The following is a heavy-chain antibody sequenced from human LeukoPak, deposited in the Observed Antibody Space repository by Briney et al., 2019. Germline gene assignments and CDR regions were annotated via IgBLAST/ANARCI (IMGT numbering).Heavy chain of an antibody. V-gene: IGHV4-34*01. Sequence: SETLSLTCAVYGGSFSGYYWSWIRQPPGKGLEWIGEINHSGSTNYNPSLKSRVTISVDTSKNQFSLKLSSVTAADTAVYYCARAPPYSSSSDWFDPWGQGTLVTVSS. D-gene: IGHD6-6*01. J-gene: IGHJ5*02. CDR2: INHSGST. CDR3: ARAPPYSSSSDWFDP. CDR1: GGSFSGYY.